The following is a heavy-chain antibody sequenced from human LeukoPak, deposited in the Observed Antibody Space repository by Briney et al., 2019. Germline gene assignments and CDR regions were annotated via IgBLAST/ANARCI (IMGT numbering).Heavy chain of an antibody. D-gene: IGHD6-13*01. CDR3: ARGRYVTTRGGAAAGFLDY. J-gene: IGHJ4*02. CDR2: INHGGST. V-gene: IGHV4-34*01. Sequence: PSETLSLTCAVSGGSFSGHYWNWIRQPPGKGLEWIGEINHGGSTNYNPSLKSRVTISVDTSQSQFSLRLSSVTAADTAVYYCARGRYVTTRGGAAAGFLDYWGQGTLVTVST. CDR1: GGSFSGHY.